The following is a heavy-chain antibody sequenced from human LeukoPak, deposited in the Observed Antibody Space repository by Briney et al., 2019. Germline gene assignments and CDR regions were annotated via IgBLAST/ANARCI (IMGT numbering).Heavy chain of an antibody. CDR1: EFTFSSYA. CDR2: ISGSGGST. Sequence: PGGSLRLSCAASEFTFSSYAMSWVRQAPGKGLEWVSAISGSGGSTYYADSVKGRFTISRDNSKNTLHLQMNSLRAEDTAIYYCAKVWHTSVGDYFDSWGQGTLVTVSS. D-gene: IGHD6-19*01. J-gene: IGHJ4*02. V-gene: IGHV3-23*01. CDR3: AKVWHTSVGDYFDS.